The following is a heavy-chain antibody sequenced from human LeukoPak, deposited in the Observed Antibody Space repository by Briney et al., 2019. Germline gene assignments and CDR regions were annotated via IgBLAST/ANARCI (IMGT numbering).Heavy chain of an antibody. CDR3: ASVGATNY. V-gene: IGHV3-30*04. CDR1: GFTFSSYA. D-gene: IGHD1-26*01. J-gene: IGHJ4*02. CDR2: ISYDGSNK. Sequence: GRSLRLSCAASGFTFSSYAMHWVRQAPGKGLEWVAVISYDGSNKYYADSVKGRFTISRDNSKNTLYLQMNSLRAEDTAVYYCASVGATNYWGQGTLVTVCS.